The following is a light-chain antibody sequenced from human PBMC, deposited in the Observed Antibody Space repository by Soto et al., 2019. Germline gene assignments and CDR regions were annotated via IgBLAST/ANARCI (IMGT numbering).Light chain of an antibody. CDR3: AAWDDNLNGPL. Sequence: QSVLTPPPSLSGTPGQRVTLSCSGSNSQIGRYSVNWYQHFPGTAPKILIYSDDERPSGVPDRFSGSKSGTSASLAISGLQSEDEAEYYCAAWDDNLNGPLFGGGTKLTVL. V-gene: IGLV1-44*01. J-gene: IGLJ3*02. CDR1: NSQIGRYS. CDR2: SDD.